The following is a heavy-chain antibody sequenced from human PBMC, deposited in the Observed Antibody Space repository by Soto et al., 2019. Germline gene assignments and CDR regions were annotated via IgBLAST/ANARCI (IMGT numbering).Heavy chain of an antibody. D-gene: IGHD3-3*01. CDR1: GFTFSSYG. CDR2: IWYDGSNK. V-gene: IGHV3-33*01. CDR3: ARDEVLRFWEWLWGGMDV. Sequence: GGSLRLSCAASGFTFSSYGMHWVRQAPGKGLEWVAVIWYDGSNKYYADSVKGRFTISRDNSKNTLYLQMNSLRDEDTAVYYWARDEVLRFWEWLWGGMDVGGQGTTVTVSS. J-gene: IGHJ6*02.